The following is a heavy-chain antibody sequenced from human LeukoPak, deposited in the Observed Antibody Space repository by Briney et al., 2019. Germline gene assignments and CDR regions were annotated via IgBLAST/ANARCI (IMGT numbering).Heavy chain of an antibody. D-gene: IGHD6-19*01. CDR1: GYS. Sequence: GYSXSWIRQSXRRXLEWIGYIYHTGITHYNPSLKSRLTISMDKSTNKFSLNLTSVSAADTAVYYCVRLHKTRGEATGWYYFDTWGPGTQVTVSS. CDR2: IYHTGIT. V-gene: IGHV4-30-2*06. CDR3: VRLHKTRGEATGWYYFDT. J-gene: IGHJ4*02.